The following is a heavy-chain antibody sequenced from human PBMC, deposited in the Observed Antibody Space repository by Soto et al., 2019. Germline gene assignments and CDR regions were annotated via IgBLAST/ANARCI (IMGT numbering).Heavy chain of an antibody. D-gene: IGHD3-10*01. J-gene: IGHJ6*02. Sequence: GGSLRLSCAASGFTFSSYWMSWVRQAPGKXLEWVANIKQDGSEKYYVDSVKGRFTISRDNAKNSLYLQMNSLRAEDTAVYYCARETMVRGVIILLLHYGMDVWGQGTTVTVSS. V-gene: IGHV3-7*03. CDR3: ARETMVRGVIILLLHYGMDV. CDR2: IKQDGSEK. CDR1: GFTFSSYW.